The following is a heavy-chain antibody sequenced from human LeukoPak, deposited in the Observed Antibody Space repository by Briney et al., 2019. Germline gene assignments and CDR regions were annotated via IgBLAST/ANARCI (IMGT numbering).Heavy chain of an antibody. Sequence: SETLSLTCTVSGGSIISSDYHWGWVRQPPGKGLEWIGTISYSGDTDYNPSLRSRVTISVDTSNNQFSLRLGSVTAADTAVYHCARHCCSGPAKRVFDIWGQGTMVTVSS. CDR1: GGSIISSDYH. J-gene: IGHJ3*02. D-gene: IGHD2-15*01. CDR3: ARHCCSGPAKRVFDI. CDR2: ISYSGDT. V-gene: IGHV4-39*01.